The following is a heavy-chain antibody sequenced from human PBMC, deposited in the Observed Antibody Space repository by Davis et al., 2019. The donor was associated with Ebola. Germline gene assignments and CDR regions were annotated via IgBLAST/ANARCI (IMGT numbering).Heavy chain of an antibody. CDR3: ARTIFGVVTHRGWFDP. CDR2: ISSSSSTI. J-gene: IGHJ5*02. V-gene: IGHV3-48*02. CDR1: GFTFSSYS. Sequence: GESLKISCAASGFTFSSYSMNWVRQAPGKGLEWVSYISSSSSTIYYADSVKGRFTISRDNAKNSLYLQMNSLRDEDTAVYYCARTIFGVVTHRGWFDPWGQGTLVTVSS. D-gene: IGHD3-3*01.